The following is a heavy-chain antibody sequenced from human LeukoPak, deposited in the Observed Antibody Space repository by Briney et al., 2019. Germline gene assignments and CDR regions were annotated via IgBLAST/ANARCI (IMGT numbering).Heavy chain of an antibody. CDR1: GFTFNNYA. CDR2: ISGFGGST. D-gene: IGHD1-26*01. V-gene: IGHV3-23*01. J-gene: IGHJ4*02. CDR3: ARRSGSSLSSFDY. Sequence: PGGSLRLSCAASGFTFNNYAMNWVRQAPGKGLEWVSGISGFGGSTYYALSVKGRLTISRDNFGNMLYLHLDSLRVEDTAIYYCARRSGSSLSSFDYWGQGALVTVSS.